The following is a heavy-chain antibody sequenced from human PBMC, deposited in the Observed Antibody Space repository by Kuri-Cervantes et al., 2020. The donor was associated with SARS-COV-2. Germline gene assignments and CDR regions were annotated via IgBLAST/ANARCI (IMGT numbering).Heavy chain of an antibody. CDR1: GFNFDNYA. Sequence: GKSLKISCTASGFNFDNYAMHWVRQAPAKGLEWVAVISYDGTKKFYADSVKGRFTISRDNSKNTLYLQMNSLRAEDTAVYYCARKGGVVPANYYYGMDVWGQGTTVTVSS. CDR2: ISYDGTKK. J-gene: IGHJ6*02. CDR3: ARKGGVVPANYYYGMDV. D-gene: IGHD2-2*01. V-gene: IGHV3-30*03.